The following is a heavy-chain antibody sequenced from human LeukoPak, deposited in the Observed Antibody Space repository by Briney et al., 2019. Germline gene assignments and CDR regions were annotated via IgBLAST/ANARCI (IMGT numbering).Heavy chain of an antibody. Sequence: GGSLRLSCAASGFTINTYFMHWVRQPPGKGLVWVSRINNDGSGPTYADSVKGRFTISRDNSKNTLYLQMNSLRAEDTAVYYCARDWEVVVAAPDYWGQGTLVTVSS. CDR2: INNDGSGP. D-gene: IGHD2-15*01. CDR3: ARDWEVVVAAPDY. J-gene: IGHJ4*02. V-gene: IGHV3-74*01. CDR1: GFTINTYF.